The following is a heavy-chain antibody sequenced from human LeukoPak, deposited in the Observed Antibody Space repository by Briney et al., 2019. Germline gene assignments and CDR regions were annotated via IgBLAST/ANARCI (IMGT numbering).Heavy chain of an antibody. D-gene: IGHD3-22*01. J-gene: IGHJ4*02. CDR3: ANSYYYDSSGYYSD. CDR2: IKHDGSED. Sequence: GGSLRLSCAASGFTFSNYWMTWVRQAPGKGLEWVANIKHDGSEDYYLDSVKGRFTISRDNSKNTLYLQMNSLRAEDTAVYFCANSYYYDSSGYYSDWGQGTLVTVSS. V-gene: IGHV3-7*01. CDR1: GFTFSNYW.